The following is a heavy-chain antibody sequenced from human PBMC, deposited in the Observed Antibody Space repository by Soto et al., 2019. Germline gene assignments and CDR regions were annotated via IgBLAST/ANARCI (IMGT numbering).Heavy chain of an antibody. V-gene: IGHV4-30-4*01. CDR2: IYYSGST. CDR3: ARTYCGSTSCHIGEEWDYYFDY. Sequence: SETLSLTCTVSGGSISSGDYYWSWIRQPPGKGLEWIGYIYYSGSTYYNPSLKSRVTISVDTSKNQFSLKLSSVTAADTAVYYCARTYCGSTSCHIGEEWDYYFDYWGQGTLVTVSS. J-gene: IGHJ4*02. CDR1: GGSISSGDYY. D-gene: IGHD2-2*02.